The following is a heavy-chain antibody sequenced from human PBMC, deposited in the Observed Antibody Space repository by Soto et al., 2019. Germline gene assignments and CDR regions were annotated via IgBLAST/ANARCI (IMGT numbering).Heavy chain of an antibody. V-gene: IGHV4-59*01. CDR2: IYYSGST. Sequence: PSETLSLTCTVSGGSISSYYWSWIRQPPGKGLEWIGYIYYSGSTNYNPSLKSRVTISVDTSKNQFSLKLSSVTAADTAVYYCARTTSDLYSSSWYFYYWGQGTLVTVSS. CDR1: GGSISSYY. J-gene: IGHJ4*02. D-gene: IGHD6-13*01. CDR3: ARTTSDLYSSSWYFYY.